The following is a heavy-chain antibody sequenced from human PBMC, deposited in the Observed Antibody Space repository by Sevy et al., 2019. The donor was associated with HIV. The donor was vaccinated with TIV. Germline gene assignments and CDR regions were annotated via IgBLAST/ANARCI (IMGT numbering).Heavy chain of an antibody. D-gene: IGHD2-2*01. CDR1: GFTFSSYD. CDR3: ARAGIGYCGSSSCPHSRYYMDV. Sequence: GGSLRLSCAASGFTFSSYDMHWVRQATGKGLEWVSAIGTAGDTYYAGSARGRFTISRENAKNSFYLQMNSLRAGDTAVYYCARAGIGYCGSSSCPHSRYYMDVWGKGTTVTVSS. CDR2: IGTAGDT. J-gene: IGHJ6*03. V-gene: IGHV3-13*01.